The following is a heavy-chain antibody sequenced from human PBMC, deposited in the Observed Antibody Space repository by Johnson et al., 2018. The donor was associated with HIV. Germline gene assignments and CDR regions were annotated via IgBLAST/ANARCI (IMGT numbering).Heavy chain of an antibody. J-gene: IGHJ3*02. CDR1: GFTFSSYA. Sequence: VQLVESGGGVVQPGRSLRLSCAASGFTFSSYAMHWVRQAPGKGLEWVAVISYDGSNKYYADSVKGRFTISRDNSKNTLYLQMNSLRAEDTAVYYCAKQWGVRANGDQENDAFDIWGKGTMVTVSS. D-gene: IGHD4-17*01. V-gene: IGHV3-30*04. CDR3: AKQWGVRANGDQENDAFDI. CDR2: ISYDGSNK.